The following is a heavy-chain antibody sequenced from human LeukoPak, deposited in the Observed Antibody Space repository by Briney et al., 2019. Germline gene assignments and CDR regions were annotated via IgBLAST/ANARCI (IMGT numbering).Heavy chain of an antibody. D-gene: IGHD3-22*01. Sequence: GGSLRLSCAPSGFTFSSYAMSWVRQAPGKGLEWVSGITGSGDTTHHVDSVKGRFTISRENSKNTLFLQMNSLRLEDTALYYCARAYGSSGYFQLPIDYWGQGILVTVSS. V-gene: IGHV3-23*01. CDR2: ITGSGDTT. J-gene: IGHJ4*02. CDR3: ARAYGSSGYFQLPIDY. CDR1: GFTFSSYA.